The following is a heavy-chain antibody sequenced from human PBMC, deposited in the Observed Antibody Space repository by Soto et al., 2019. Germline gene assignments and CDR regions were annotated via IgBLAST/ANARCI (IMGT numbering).Heavy chain of an antibody. Sequence: GGSLRLACAGSGFTFSIYSMYWVGQAQGKGLEWVSYISSSSSTIYYADSVKGRFTISRDNAKNSLYLQMNSLRAEDTAVYYCAREAAARRKAPLDYWGQGTLVTGSS. CDR3: AREAAARRKAPLDY. CDR1: GFTFSIYS. D-gene: IGHD6-6*01. CDR2: ISSSSSTI. J-gene: IGHJ4*02. V-gene: IGHV3-48*01.